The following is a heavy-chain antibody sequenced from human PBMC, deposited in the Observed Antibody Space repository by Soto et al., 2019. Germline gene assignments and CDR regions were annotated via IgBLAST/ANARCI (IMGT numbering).Heavy chain of an antibody. V-gene: IGHV4-30-4*01. CDR1: GGSISSGDYY. CDR3: ARGGDYYDSSGNWGGMDV. J-gene: IGHJ6*02. Sequence: QVQLQESGPGLVKPSQTLSLTCTVSGGSISSGDYYWSWIRQPPGKGLEWIGYIYYSGSTYYNPSLKSRVTISVDTSKNQFSLQLSSVTAADTAVYYCARGGDYYDSSGNWGGMDVWGQGTTVTVSS. D-gene: IGHD3-22*01. CDR2: IYYSGST.